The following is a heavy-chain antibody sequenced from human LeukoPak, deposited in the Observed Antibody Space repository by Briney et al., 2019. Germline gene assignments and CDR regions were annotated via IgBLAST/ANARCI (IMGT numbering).Heavy chain of an antibody. V-gene: IGHV3-74*01. CDR2: INSDGSST. Sequence: GGSLRLSXAASGFTFSSYWMHWVRQAPGKGLVWVSRINSDGSSTSYADSVKGRFTISRDNAKNTLYLQMNSLRAEDTAVYYCARGSSGYLAGYFDYWGQGTLVTVSS. J-gene: IGHJ4*02. CDR1: GFTFSSYW. CDR3: ARGSSGYLAGYFDY. D-gene: IGHD3-22*01.